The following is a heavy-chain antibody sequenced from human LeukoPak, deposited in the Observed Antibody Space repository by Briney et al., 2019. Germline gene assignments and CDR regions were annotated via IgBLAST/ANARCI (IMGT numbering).Heavy chain of an antibody. Sequence: GGSLRLSCAASGFTFSDYYMSWIRQAPGKGLEWVSYISSSGSTIYYADSVKGRLTISRDNAKNSLYLQMNSLRAEDTAVYYCALHAGESAPFDYWGQGTLVTVSS. CDR3: ALHAGESAPFDY. V-gene: IGHV3-11*01. D-gene: IGHD3-10*01. J-gene: IGHJ4*02. CDR2: ISSSGSTI. CDR1: GFTFSDYY.